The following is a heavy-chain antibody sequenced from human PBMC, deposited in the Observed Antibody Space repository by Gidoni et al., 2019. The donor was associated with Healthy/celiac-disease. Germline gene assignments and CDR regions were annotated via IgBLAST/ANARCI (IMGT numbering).Heavy chain of an antibody. CDR3: ARAGSEYYYDSSGWFDP. D-gene: IGHD3-22*01. CDR2: ITPILGIA. V-gene: IGHV1-69*04. J-gene: IGHJ5*02. Sequence: QVQLVQSGAEVKKPGSSVKVSCKASAGTFSSYAISWVRQAPGQGLEWMGRITPILGIANYAQKFQGRVTITADKSTSTAYMELSSLRSEDTAVYYCARAGSEYYYDSSGWFDPWGQGTLVTVSS. CDR1: AGTFSSYA.